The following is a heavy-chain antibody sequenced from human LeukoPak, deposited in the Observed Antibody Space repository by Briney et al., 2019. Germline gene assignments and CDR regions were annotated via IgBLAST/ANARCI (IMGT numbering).Heavy chain of an antibody. J-gene: IGHJ4*02. CDR1: GFTFSSYG. CDR3: AKDLGESSDY. CDR2: IRYDGSNK. V-gene: IGHV3-30*02. Sequence: QAGGSLRLSCAASGFTFSSYGMHWVRQAPGKGLEWVAFIRYDGSNKYYADSVKGRFTISRDNSKNTLYLQMNSLRAEDTAVYYCAKDLGESSDYWGQGTLVTVSS. D-gene: IGHD7-27*01.